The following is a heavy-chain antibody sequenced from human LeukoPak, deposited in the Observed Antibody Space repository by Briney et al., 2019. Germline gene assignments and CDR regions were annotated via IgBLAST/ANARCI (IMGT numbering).Heavy chain of an antibody. V-gene: IGHV4-34*01. J-gene: IGHJ5*02. CDR2: INHSGST. CDR3: ARGVGILTGYYTFSYNWFDP. Sequence: SETLSLTCAVYGGSFRGYYWSWIRQPPGKGLEWIGEINHSGSTNYNPSLKSRVTISVDTSKNQFSLKLSSVTAADTAVYYCARGVGILTGYYTFSYNWFDPWGQGTLVTVSS. CDR1: GGSFRGYY. D-gene: IGHD3-9*01.